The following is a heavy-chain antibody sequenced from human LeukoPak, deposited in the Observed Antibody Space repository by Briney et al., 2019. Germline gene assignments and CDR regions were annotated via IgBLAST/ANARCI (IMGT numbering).Heavy chain of an antibody. V-gene: IGHV3-21*01. CDR2: ISSSSSYI. CDR3: ARDHDCSSTSCTGAFDY. D-gene: IGHD2-2*01. CDR1: GFTFSSYS. J-gene: IGHJ4*02. Sequence: GGSLRLSCAASGFTFSSYSMNWVRQAPGKGLEWVSSISSSSSYIYYADSVKGRFTISRDNAKNSLYLQMNSLRAEDTAVYYCARDHDCSSTSCTGAFDYWGQGTLVTVSS.